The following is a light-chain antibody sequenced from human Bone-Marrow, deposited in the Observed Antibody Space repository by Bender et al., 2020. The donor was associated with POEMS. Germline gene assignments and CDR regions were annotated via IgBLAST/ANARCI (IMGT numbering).Light chain of an antibody. CDR2: DVS. CDR1: SSDVGGYNY. J-gene: IGLJ3*02. V-gene: IGLV2-14*03. Sequence: QSALTQPASVSGSPGQSITISCTGTSSDVGGYNYVSWYQQHPGKAPKLMIYDVSNRPSGVSNRFSGSKSGNTASLTISGLQTEDEADYYCCSYAGTDTTRVFGGGTKLTVL. CDR3: CSYAGTDTTRV.